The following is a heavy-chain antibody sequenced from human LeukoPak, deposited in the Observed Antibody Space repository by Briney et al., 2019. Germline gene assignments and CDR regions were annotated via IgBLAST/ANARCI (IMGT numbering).Heavy chain of an antibody. CDR2: IDWDDDK. D-gene: IGHD3-10*01. CDR3: ARTVEVRGVFGASYYFDY. V-gene: IGHV2-70*04. Sequence: SGPTLVNPTQTLTLTCTFSGFSLSTSGMRVSWIRQPPGKALEWLARIDWDDDKFYSTSLKTRLTISKDTSKNQVVLTMTNMDPVGTATYYCARTVEVRGVFGASYYFDYWGQGTLVTVSS. CDR1: GFSLSTSGMR. J-gene: IGHJ4*02.